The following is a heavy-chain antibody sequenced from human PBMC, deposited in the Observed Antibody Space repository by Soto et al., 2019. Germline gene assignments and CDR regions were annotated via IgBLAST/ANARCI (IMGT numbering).Heavy chain of an antibody. CDR3: ARNIGSGWPFDY. CDR2: IWSDGSNK. D-gene: IGHD6-19*01. J-gene: IGHJ4*02. V-gene: IGHV3-33*01. CDR1: GFTFSNHG. Sequence: QVQLVESGGGVVQPGRSLRLSCAASGFTFSNHGMHWVRQAPGKGLEWVALIWSDGSNKYYVDSVKGRFTISRDNPKSTLYLQMSSLRAEDTAVYYCARNIGSGWPFDYWGQGTLVTVSS.